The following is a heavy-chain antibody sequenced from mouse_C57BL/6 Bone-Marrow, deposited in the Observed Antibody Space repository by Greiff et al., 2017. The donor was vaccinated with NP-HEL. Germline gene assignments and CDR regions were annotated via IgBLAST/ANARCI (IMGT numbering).Heavy chain of an antibody. V-gene: IGHV1-19*01. D-gene: IGHD1-1*01. CDR1: GYTFTDYY. CDR3: ARWKDYGDAMDY. CDR2: INPYNGGT. Sequence: EVQLQQSGPVLVKPGASVKMSCKASGYTFTDYYMNWVKQSHGKSLEWIGVINPYNGGTSYNQKFKGKATLTVDKSSSTAYMELNSLTSEDSAVYYCARWKDYGDAMDYWGQGTSVTVSS. J-gene: IGHJ4*01.